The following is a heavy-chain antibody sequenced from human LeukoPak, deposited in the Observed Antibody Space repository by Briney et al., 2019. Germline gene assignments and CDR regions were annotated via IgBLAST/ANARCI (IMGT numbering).Heavy chain of an antibody. CDR1: GFTFSSYS. CDR2: ISSSSSYI. V-gene: IGHV3-21*01. J-gene: IGHJ4*02. CDR3: ALSIKYSSGYYD. D-gene: IGHD3-22*01. Sequence: GGSLRLSCAASGFTFSSYSMNWVRQAPGKGLEWVSSISSSSSYIYYADSVKGRFTIPRDNAKNSPYLQMNSLRAEDTAVYYCALSIKYSSGYYDWGQGTLVTVSS.